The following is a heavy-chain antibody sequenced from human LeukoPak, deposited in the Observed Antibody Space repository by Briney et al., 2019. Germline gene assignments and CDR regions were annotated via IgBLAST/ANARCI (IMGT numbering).Heavy chain of an antibody. CDR3: ANRGSGRSEDYYYYMAV. V-gene: IGHV3-23*01. J-gene: IGHJ6*03. CDR2: ISGSGGST. D-gene: IGHD3-10*01. Sequence: GGSLRLSCAASGFTVSTYGMSWVRQAPGKGLEWVSAISGSGGSTYYADAVRRWFTISGDNSRNTLYLKMNSLRAEATAVYYCANRGSGRSEDYYYYMAVWGKGTTVTIS. CDR1: GFTVSTYG.